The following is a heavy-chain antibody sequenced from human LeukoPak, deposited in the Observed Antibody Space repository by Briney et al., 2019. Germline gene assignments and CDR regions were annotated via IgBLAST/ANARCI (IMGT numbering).Heavy chain of an antibody. Sequence: GESLKISCKGSGYTFTDYWIGWVRQMPGKGLEWMGIICPGDSNTRYSPSFQGQVTISADKSISTAYLQWNSLEASDTAIYYCARHPRGASYTDYWGQGTLVTVSS. D-gene: IGHD1-26*01. CDR1: GYTFTDYW. V-gene: IGHV5-51*01. J-gene: IGHJ4*02. CDR3: ARHPRGASYTDY. CDR2: ICPGDSNT.